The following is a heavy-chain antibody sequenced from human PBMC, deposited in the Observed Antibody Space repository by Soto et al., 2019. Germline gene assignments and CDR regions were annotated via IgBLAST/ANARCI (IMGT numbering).Heavy chain of an antibody. D-gene: IGHD3-3*01. Sequence: TSETLSLTCTVSGGSISSSSYYWGWIRQPPGKGLEWIGSIYYSGSTYYNPSLKSRVTISVDTSKNQFSLKLSSVTAADTAVYYCASGGIFGVVAYFDYWGQGTLVTVSS. V-gene: IGHV4-39*01. CDR3: ASGGIFGVVAYFDY. CDR1: GGSISSSSYY. J-gene: IGHJ4*02. CDR2: IYYSGST.